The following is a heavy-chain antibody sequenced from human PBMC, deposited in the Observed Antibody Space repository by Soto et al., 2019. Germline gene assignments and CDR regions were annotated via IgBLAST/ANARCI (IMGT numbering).Heavy chain of an antibody. V-gene: IGHV1-18*01. J-gene: IGHJ4*02. CDR3: ARDITTLGYCSSTSCSLFSY. D-gene: IGHD2-2*01. CDR2: ISAYNGNT. CDR1: GYTFTSYG. Sequence: ASVKVSCKASGYTFTSYGISWVRQAPGQGLEWMGWISAYNGNTNYAQKLQGRVTMTTDTSTSTAYMELRSLRSDDTAVYYCARDITTLGYCSSTSCSLFSYCGQGTLVIVSS.